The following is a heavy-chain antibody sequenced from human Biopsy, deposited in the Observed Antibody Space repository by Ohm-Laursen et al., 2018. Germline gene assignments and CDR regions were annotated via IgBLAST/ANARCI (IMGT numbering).Heavy chain of an antibody. V-gene: IGHV4-4*07. CDR3: ASVVLGPTNDAFDL. D-gene: IGHD3-22*01. CDR2: IYPGGST. CDR1: GGDINNYY. J-gene: IGHJ3*01. Sequence: TLSLTCTVSGGDINNYYWSWIRQPAGKELEWIGRIYPGGSTNYNPSLKSRVTMSVDTSKKQLSLRLRSVTAADTAMYYCASVVLGPTNDAFDLWGQGTMVGVSS.